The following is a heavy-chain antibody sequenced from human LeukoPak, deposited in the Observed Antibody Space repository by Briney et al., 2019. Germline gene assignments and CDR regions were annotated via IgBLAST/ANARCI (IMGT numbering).Heavy chain of an antibody. CDR2: IRYDGSTK. CDR1: GFIFTDYG. V-gene: IGHV3-30*02. J-gene: IGHJ4*02. CDR3: AKEGTASKPSDLDY. D-gene: IGHD1/OR15-1a*01. Sequence: GGSLRLSCAVYGFIFTDYGMHWVRQAPGKGLEWVAFIRYDGSTKYYVDSVKGRFTISRDNSKNMLFLQMNSLRGEDTAVYYCAKEGTASKPSDLDYWGQGTLVTVSS.